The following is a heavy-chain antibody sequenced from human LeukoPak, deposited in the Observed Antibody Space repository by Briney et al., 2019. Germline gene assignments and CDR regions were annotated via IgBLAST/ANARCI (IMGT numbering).Heavy chain of an antibody. Sequence: PGGSLRLSCAASGFTFSGYAMHWVRQAPGKGLEWVAVISYDGSNKYYADSVKGRFTISRDNSKNTLYLQMNSLRAEDTAVYYCARDTTGTTEKDYDYWGQGTLVTVSS. V-gene: IGHV3-30-3*01. CDR2: ISYDGSNK. D-gene: IGHD1-1*01. CDR1: GFTFSGYA. CDR3: ARDTTGTTEKDYDY. J-gene: IGHJ4*02.